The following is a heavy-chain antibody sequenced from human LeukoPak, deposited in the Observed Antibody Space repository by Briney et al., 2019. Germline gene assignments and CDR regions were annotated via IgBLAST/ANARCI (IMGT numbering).Heavy chain of an antibody. CDR1: EFSVGINY. Sequence: GESLRLSCSVSEFSVGINYMAWVRRARAKVVELVSLMYSGGRTYYADWVKGRFTISRDHDKNSLYLQMNSLRGEDTAVSSCARGFASLGELLPWGQRSLVTVSS. J-gene: IGHJ5*02. CDR2: MYSGGRT. V-gene: IGHV3-66*01. CDR3: ARGFASLGELLP. D-gene: IGHD3-16*01.